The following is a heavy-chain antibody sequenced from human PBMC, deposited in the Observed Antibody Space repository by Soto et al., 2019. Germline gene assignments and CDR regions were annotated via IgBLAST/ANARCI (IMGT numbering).Heavy chain of an antibody. V-gene: IGHV6-1*01. CDR1: GDSVSSNSAA. Sequence: LSLTCAISGDSVSSNSAAWNWIRQSPSRGLEWLGRTYYRSKWYNDYAVSVKSRITINPDTSKNQFSLQLNSVTPEDTAAYYCARIPYSYGPLGEFDPWGQGTLVTVSS. J-gene: IGHJ5*02. CDR2: TYYRSKWYN. D-gene: IGHD5-18*01. CDR3: ARIPYSYGPLGEFDP.